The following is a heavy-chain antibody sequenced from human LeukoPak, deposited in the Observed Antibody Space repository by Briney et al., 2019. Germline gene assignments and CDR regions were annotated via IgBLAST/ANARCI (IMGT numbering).Heavy chain of an antibody. CDR3: ARDCLYHHACDAFDI. CDR2: IIPISGTA. CDR1: GGTFSSYA. Sequence: SVKVSCKASGGTFSSYAISWVRQAPGQGLEWMGRIIPISGTANYAQKFQGRVTITTDESTSTAYMELSSLRSEDTAVYYCARDCLYHHACDAFDIWGQGTMVTVSS. V-gene: IGHV1-69*05. J-gene: IGHJ3*02. D-gene: IGHD1-14*01.